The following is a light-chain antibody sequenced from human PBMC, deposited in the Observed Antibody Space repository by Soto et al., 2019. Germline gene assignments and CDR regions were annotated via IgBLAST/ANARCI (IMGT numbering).Light chain of an antibody. V-gene: IGKV3-11*01. CDR3: QQGSNWSLT. CDR1: QSVSSY. CDR2: DAS. J-gene: IGKJ2*01. Sequence: EIVLTQSPDTLSLSPGERATLSCRASQSVSSYLTWYQQKPGQAPRLLIFDASNRATGIPARFSGSGSGTDFILTISSLEPEDFAVYYCQQGSNWSLTFGQGTKLEIK.